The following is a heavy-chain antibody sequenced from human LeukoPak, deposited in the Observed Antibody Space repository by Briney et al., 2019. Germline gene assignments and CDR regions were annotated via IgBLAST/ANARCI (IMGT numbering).Heavy chain of an antibody. D-gene: IGHD6-19*01. J-gene: IGHJ4*02. CDR1: GFTFSSYG. V-gene: IGHV3-30*19. CDR3: ARDRYSSGWWLYYFDY. Sequence: PGGSLRLSCAASGFTFSSYGMHWVRQAPGKGLEWVAVISYDGSNKYYADSVKGRFTISRDNSKNTLYLQMNSLRAEDTAVYYCARDRYSSGWWLYYFDYWGQGTLVTVSS. CDR2: ISYDGSNK.